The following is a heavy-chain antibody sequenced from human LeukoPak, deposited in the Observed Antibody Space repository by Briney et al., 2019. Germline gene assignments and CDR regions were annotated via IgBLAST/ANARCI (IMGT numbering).Heavy chain of an antibody. CDR2: IIPIFGIA. D-gene: IGHD1-1*01. J-gene: IGHJ5*02. CDR3: ARDGAKSTPGTRRLFRFAP. V-gene: IGHV1-69*04. Sequence: ASVKVSCKASGGTFSSYAISWVRQAPGQGLEWMGRIIPIFGIANYAQKFQGRVTITADKSTSTAYMELSSLRSEDTAVYYCARDGAKSTPGTRRLFRFAPWGQGTLVT. CDR1: GGTFSSYA.